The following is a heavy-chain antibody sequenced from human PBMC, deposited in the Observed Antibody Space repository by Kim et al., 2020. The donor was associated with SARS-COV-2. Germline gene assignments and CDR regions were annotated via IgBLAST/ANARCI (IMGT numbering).Heavy chain of an antibody. V-gene: IGHV3-48*03. CDR3: ARDDYGGNTIVDALDF. Sequence: GGSLRLSCVASGFTFSRYEMNWVRRAPGKGLEWVSYIDLRGSTTYYADSVKGRFTISRDNAKNSLYLQMNSLRAEDTAIYYCARDDYGGNTIVDALDFWGQGTTVTISS. CDR1: GFTFSRYE. D-gene: IGHD4-17*01. CDR2: IDLRGSTT. J-gene: IGHJ3*01.